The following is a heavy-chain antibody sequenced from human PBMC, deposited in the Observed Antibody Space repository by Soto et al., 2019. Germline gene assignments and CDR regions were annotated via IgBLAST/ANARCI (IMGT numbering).Heavy chain of an antibody. CDR2: IYYSGST. D-gene: IGHD3-22*01. V-gene: IGHV4-31*03. J-gene: IGHJ5*02. Sequence: SETLSLTCTVSGGSISSGGYYWSWIRQHPGKGLEWIGYIYYSGSTYYNPSLKSRVTISVDTSKNQFSLKLSSVTAADTAVYYCAREIYDSSGYYQNWFDPWGQGTLVTVSS. CDR3: AREIYDSSGYYQNWFDP. CDR1: GGSISSGGYY.